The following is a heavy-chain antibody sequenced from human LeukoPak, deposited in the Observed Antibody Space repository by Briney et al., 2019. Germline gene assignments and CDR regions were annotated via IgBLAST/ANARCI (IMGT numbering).Heavy chain of an antibody. D-gene: IGHD5-24*01. CDR1: GDSVSSNSAA. Sequence: SQTLSLTCAISGDSVSSNSAAWNWIRQSPSRGLEWLGRTYYRSKWLHDYAISVKSRITINPDTSKNQFSLQLNSVTPEDTAVYYCARGGRDGYPMMNDAFDIWGQGTMVTVSS. J-gene: IGHJ3*02. CDR3: ARGGRDGYPMMNDAFDI. CDR2: TYYRSKWLH. V-gene: IGHV6-1*01.